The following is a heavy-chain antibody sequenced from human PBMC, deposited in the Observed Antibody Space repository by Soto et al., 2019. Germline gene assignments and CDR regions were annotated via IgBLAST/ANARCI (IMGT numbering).Heavy chain of an antibody. J-gene: IGHJ4*02. Sequence: EVQLSESGGGFIQSGGSLRLSCAASGFSISNYAMSWVRQAPGRGLEWISSISDSGTNTFYADSVRGRFVIARDKSKNTVYLQMNNLRVEDTALYYCAKDGIRKGDYWGQGTLVTVSS. V-gene: IGHV3-23*01. CDR2: ISDSGTNT. CDR1: GFSISNYA. CDR3: AKDGIRKGDY.